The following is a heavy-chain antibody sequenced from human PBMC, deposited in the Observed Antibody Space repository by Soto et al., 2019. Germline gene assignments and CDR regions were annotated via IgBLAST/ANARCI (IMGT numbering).Heavy chain of an antibody. D-gene: IGHD6-6*01. Sequence: GESLKISCKGSGYSFTSYWIGWVREMPGKGLEWMGIIYPGDSDTRYSPSFQGQVTISADKSISTAYLQWSSLKASDTAMYYCARRIAARVDWFDPWGQGTLVTVSS. J-gene: IGHJ5*02. CDR1: GYSFTSYW. V-gene: IGHV5-51*01. CDR3: ARRIAARVDWFDP. CDR2: IYPGDSDT.